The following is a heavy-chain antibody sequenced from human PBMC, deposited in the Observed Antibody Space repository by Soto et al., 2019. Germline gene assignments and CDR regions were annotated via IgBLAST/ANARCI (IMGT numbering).Heavy chain of an antibody. CDR1: GFTFSXXA. CDR2: XXXNGGXK. Sequence: GGSLRLSCSASGFTFSXXAMXXXXXXPGKXLXXXXXXXXNGGXKXXEASGKGRVTITRDNSKNTLSLQMSSLRAEDTAVXXXVKDLNTMVRGXXXTGGHDYWGQGTLVTVSS. J-gene: IGHJ4*02. D-gene: IGHD3-10*01. CDR3: VKDLNTMVRGXXXTGGHDY. V-gene: IGHV3-64D*08.